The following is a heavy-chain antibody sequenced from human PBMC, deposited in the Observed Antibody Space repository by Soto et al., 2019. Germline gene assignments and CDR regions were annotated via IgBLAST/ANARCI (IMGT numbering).Heavy chain of an antibody. CDR3: AREREEEYSSSRWFDP. CDR2: IYYSGST. CDR1: GGSISSGGYY. J-gene: IGHJ5*02. Sequence: SETLSLTCTVSGGSISSGGYYWSWIRQHPGKGLEWIGYIYYSGSTYYNPSLKSRVTISVDTSKNQFSLKLSSVTAADTAVYYCAREREEEYSSSRWFDPWGQGTLVTVSS. D-gene: IGHD6-6*01. V-gene: IGHV4-31*03.